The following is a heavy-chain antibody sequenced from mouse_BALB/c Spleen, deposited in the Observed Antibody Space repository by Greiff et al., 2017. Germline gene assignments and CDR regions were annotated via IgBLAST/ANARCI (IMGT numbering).Heavy chain of an antibody. CDR1: GYSITSGYY. Sequence: ESGPGLVKPSQSLSLTCSVTGYSITSGYYWNWIRQFPGNKLEWMGYISYDGSNNYNPSLKNRISITRDTSKNQFFLKLNSVTTEDTATYYCVDGYYDAMDYWGQGTSVTVSS. CDR3: VDGYYDAMDY. J-gene: IGHJ4*01. V-gene: IGHV3-6*02. D-gene: IGHD2-3*01. CDR2: ISYDGSN.